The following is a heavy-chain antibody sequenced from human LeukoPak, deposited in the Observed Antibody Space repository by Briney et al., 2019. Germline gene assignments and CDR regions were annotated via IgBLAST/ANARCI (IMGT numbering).Heavy chain of an antibody. CDR2: IHHSGST. D-gene: IGHD5-18*01. CDR3: ARLMGDIAMVDAFDI. Sequence: SETLSLTCTVSGGSISSYYWSWIRQPPGKGLEWIGTIHHSGSTYYNPPLKSRLTISEDTSKNRISLKLTSVTAADTAVYYCARLMGDIAMVDAFDIWGQGTMVTVSS. CDR1: GGSISSYY. J-gene: IGHJ3*02. V-gene: IGHV4-59*08.